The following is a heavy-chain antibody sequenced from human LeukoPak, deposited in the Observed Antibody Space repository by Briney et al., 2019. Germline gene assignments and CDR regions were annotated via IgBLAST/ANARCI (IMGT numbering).Heavy chain of an antibody. D-gene: IGHD6-19*01. V-gene: IGHV1-69*13. CDR2: IIPIFGTA. J-gene: IGHJ4*02. Sequence: SVKVSCKASGGTFSSYAISWVRQAPGQGLEWMGGIIPIFGTANYAQKFQGRVTITADESTSTAYMELSSLRSEDTAVYYCARIAVAGRIGDYWGQGTLVTVSS. CDR1: GGTFSSYA. CDR3: ARIAVAGRIGDY.